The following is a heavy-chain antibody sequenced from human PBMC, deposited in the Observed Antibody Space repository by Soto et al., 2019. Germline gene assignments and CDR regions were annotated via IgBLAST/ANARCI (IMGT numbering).Heavy chain of an antibody. J-gene: IGHJ4*02. CDR1: GYTFTGYY. V-gene: IGHV1-2*02. CDR2: INPNSGGT. D-gene: IGHD6-13*01. CDR3: AVIAAAFSVFVRLDY. Sequence: ASVKVSCKASGYTFTGYYMHWVRQAPGQGLEWMGWINPNSGGTNYAQKFQGRVTMTRDTSISTAYMELSRLRSDDTAVYYCAVIAAAFSVFVRLDYWGQGTQVTVSS.